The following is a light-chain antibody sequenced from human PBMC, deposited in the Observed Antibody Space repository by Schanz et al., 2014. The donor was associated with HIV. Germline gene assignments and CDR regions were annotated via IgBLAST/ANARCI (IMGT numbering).Light chain of an antibody. Sequence: IQMTQSPSTVSASVGDRVTITCRASQNIRTYLNWYQQKPGKAPKLLIYAASNLQSGVPLRFNGSGSGTDFTLTISSLQPEDFATYYCQQSYSSPPFTFGPGTKVDI. V-gene: IGKV1-39*01. CDR2: AAS. CDR3: QQSYSSPPFT. CDR1: QNIRTY. J-gene: IGKJ3*01.